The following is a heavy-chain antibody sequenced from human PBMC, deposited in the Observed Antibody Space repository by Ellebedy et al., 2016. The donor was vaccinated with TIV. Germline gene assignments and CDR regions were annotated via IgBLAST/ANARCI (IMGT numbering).Heavy chain of an antibody. CDR1: GLNFNNAV. V-gene: IGHV3-23*01. CDR3: AKEGRRKIVMAIET. J-gene: IGHJ4*02. Sequence: GESLKISCAASGLNFNNAVMTWVRQAPGKGLEWVSTIRGAGGSTFYAESVKGRFIIASATSKNVLYLQMNSLSVEDTAFYFCAKEGRRKIVMAIETWGQGTPVTVSS. D-gene: IGHD2-21*01. CDR2: IRGAGGST.